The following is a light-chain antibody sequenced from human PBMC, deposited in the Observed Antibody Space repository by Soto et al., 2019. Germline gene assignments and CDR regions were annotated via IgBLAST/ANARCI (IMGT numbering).Light chain of an antibody. CDR3: QQYDNYPLT. CDR1: QSVSSY. Sequence: EIVLTQSPATLSLSPGERATLSCRARQSVSSYLAWYQQKPGQAPRLLIYRAFIRATGIPDRFSGSGSGTDFTLTISRLEPEDFAVYYCQQYDNYPLTFGGGTKVDI. CDR2: RAF. V-gene: IGKV3-20*01. J-gene: IGKJ4*01.